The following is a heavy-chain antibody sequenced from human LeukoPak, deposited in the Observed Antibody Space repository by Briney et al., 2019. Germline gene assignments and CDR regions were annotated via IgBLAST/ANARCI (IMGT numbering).Heavy chain of an antibody. CDR1: GGSISTYY. J-gene: IGHJ4*02. Sequence: TSETLSLTCTVSGGSISTYYWSWIRQPPGKGLEWIGNINYSGGTKYNPSLESRVTISVDTSKNQFSLELSSVTAADTALYYCAREYSSSAPPLYWGQGTLVTVSS. V-gene: IGHV4-59*01. CDR2: INYSGGT. CDR3: AREYSSSAPPLY. D-gene: IGHD6-13*01.